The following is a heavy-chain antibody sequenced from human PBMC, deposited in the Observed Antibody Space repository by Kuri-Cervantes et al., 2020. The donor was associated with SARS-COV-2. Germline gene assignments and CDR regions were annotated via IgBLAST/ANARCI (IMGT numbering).Heavy chain of an antibody. V-gene: IGHV4-34*01. J-gene: IGHJ5*02. D-gene: IGHD2-15*01. Sequence: GSLRLSCAVYGGSFSGYYWSWIRQPPGKGLEWIGEINHGGSTNYNPSLKSRVTISVDTSKNQFSLKLSSVTAADTAVYYCAREGCSGGSCYRSNWFDPWGQGTLVTVSS. CDR2: INHGGST. CDR3: AREGCSGGSCYRSNWFDP. CDR1: GGSFSGYY.